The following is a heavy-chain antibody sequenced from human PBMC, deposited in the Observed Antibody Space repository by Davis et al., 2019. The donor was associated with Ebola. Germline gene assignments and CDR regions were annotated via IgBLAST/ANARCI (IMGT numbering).Heavy chain of an antibody. V-gene: IGHV1-18*01. D-gene: IGHD1-26*01. Sequence: ASVKVSCKASGYSFKNYAISWVRQAPGQGLEWLGWISAYNGNTNYAQKVQGRVTMTTDTSTGTAYLDLRSLRSDDTAVYFCARTSIVGTTTSASDIWGQGTLVTVSS. CDR1: GYSFKNYA. J-gene: IGHJ3*02. CDR3: ARTSIVGTTTSASDI. CDR2: ISAYNGNT.